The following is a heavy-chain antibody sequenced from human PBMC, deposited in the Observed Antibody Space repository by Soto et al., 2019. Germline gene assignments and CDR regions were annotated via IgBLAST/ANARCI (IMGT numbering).Heavy chain of an antibody. CDR2: IYYSGST. V-gene: IGHV4-61*01. Sequence: PSETLSLTCTVSGGSVSSGSYYWSWIRQPPGKGLEWIGYIYYSGSTNYNPSLKSRVTISVDTSKNQFSLKLSSVTAADTAVYYCARGHYNWNYEVDISYYFDYWGQGTLVTVSS. D-gene: IGHD1-7*01. CDR3: ARGHYNWNYEVDISYYFDY. CDR1: GGSVSSGSYY. J-gene: IGHJ4*02.